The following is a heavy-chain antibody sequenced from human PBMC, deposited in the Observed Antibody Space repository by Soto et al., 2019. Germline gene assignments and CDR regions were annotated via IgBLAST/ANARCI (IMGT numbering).Heavy chain of an antibody. D-gene: IGHD5-18*01. CDR1: GGTFSSYA. Sequence: QVQLVQSGAEVKKPGSSVKVSCKASGGTFSSYAISWVRQAPGQGLEWMGGIIPIFGTANYAQKFQGRVTITADKSTSTAYMELSSLRSEDTAVYYCARPKRGYSYDNYYYYGMDVWGQGTTVTVSS. J-gene: IGHJ6*02. V-gene: IGHV1-69*06. CDR3: ARPKRGYSYDNYYYYGMDV. CDR2: IIPIFGTA.